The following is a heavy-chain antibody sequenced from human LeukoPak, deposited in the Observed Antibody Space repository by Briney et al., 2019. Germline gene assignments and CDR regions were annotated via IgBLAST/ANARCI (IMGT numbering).Heavy chain of an antibody. CDR3: GRGGGWAYCSSTSCLFLHY. D-gene: IGHD2-2*01. CDR2: INPNSGGT. V-gene: IGHV1-2*02. J-gene: IGHJ4*02. Sequence: GTSVKVSCKASGYTFTGYYMHWVRQAPGQGLEWMGWINPNSGGTNYAQKFQGRVTMTRDTSISTAYMELSRLSSDDAAFYYWGRGGGWAYCSSTSCLFLHYWGQGTLVTVSS. CDR1: GYTFTGYY.